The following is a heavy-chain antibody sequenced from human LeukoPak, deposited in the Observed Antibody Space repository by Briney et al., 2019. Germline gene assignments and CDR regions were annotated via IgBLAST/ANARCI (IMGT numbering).Heavy chain of an antibody. J-gene: IGHJ5*01. Sequence: GGSLRLSCAVSGFAFSNFAMHWVRQAPGKGLEWVAVVSYEGTIKYYSDSAKGRFTISRDNSNSLISLQMDNLTTEDTAVYYCAREKFDSWGQGTLVIVSP. V-gene: IGHV3-30*14. CDR2: VSYEGTIK. CDR1: GFAFSNFA. CDR3: AREKFDS.